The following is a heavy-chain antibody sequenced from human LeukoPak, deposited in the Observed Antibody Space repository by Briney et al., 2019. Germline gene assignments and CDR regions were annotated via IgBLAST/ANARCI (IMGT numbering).Heavy chain of an antibody. CDR2: ISGSGGST. V-gene: IGHV3-23*01. D-gene: IGHD3-9*01. CDR3: AKVPAVLRYFDWLLSDFDY. J-gene: IGHJ4*02. CDR1: GFTFSSYA. Sequence: GGSLRLSCAASGFTFSSYAMSWVRQAPGNGLEWVSAISGSGGSTYYADSVKGRFTISRDNSKNTLYLQMNSLRAEDTAVYYCAKVPAVLRYFDWLLSDFDYWGQGTLVTVSS.